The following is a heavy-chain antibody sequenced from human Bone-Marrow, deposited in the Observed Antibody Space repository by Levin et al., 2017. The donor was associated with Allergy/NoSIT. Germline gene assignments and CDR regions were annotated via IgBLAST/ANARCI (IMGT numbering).Heavy chain of an antibody. CDR2: ISGGATDT. D-gene: IGHD6-19*01. V-gene: IGHV3-23*01. CDR3: TKSPGGWAYLSDY. CDR1: GFIFRTYA. Sequence: PGGSLRLSCAASGFIFRTYAMSWVRQVPGKGLEYVSIISGGATDTSYVDSVKGRFTISRDDSKNTLYLQMNNLRAEDTAVYYCTKSPGGWAYLSDYWGRGTLVTVSS. J-gene: IGHJ4*02.